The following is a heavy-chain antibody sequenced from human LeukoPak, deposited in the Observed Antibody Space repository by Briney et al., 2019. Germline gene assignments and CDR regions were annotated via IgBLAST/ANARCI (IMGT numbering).Heavy chain of an antibody. J-gene: IGHJ4*02. CDR2: IYPGDSDT. D-gene: IGHD6-19*01. CDR1: GYRFTSYW. CDR3: ARRIPVAGIYYFDF. V-gene: IGHV5-51*01. Sequence: GGSLEISCKGSGYRFTSYWIGWVRQMPGKGLEWMGIIYPGDSDTRYSPSFQGQVTISADKSISTASLQWSSPKASDTAIYYCARRIPVAGIYYFDFWGQGTLVTVSS.